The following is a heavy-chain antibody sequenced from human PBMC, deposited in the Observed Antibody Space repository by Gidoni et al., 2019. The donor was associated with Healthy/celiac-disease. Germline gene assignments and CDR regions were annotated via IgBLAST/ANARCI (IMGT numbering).Heavy chain of an antibody. J-gene: IGHJ4*02. CDR2: ISYDGSNK. V-gene: IGHV3-30*18. Sequence: QVQLVASGGGVVQPGRSLRPSCAASGFTFSSYGMHWVRQAPGKGLEWVAVISYDGSNKYYADSVKGRFTISRDNSKNTLYLQMNSLRAEDTAVYYCAKGAVATSGGYWGQGTLVTVSS. D-gene: IGHD6-19*01. CDR1: GFTFSSYG. CDR3: AKGAVATSGGY.